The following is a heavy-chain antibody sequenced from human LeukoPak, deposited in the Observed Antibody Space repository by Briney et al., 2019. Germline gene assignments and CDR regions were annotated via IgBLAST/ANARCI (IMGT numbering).Heavy chain of an antibody. V-gene: IGHV3-23*01. CDR2: ISGSGDST. CDR1: GFTFSSYA. CDR3: AKEVFRGVFDY. D-gene: IGHD3-10*01. J-gene: IGHJ4*02. Sequence: PGGSLRLSCAASGFTFSSYAMSWVRQAAGQGLEWVSGISGSGDSTYYADSVKGRFTISRDNSKNTLCLEMNSLGAEDTAVYYCAKEVFRGVFDYWGQGTLVTVSS.